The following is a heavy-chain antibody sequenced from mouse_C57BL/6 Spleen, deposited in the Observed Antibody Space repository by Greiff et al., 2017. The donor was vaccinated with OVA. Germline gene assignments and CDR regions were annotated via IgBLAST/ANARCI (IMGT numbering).Heavy chain of an antibody. Sequence: EVKLMESGGGLVKPGGSLKLSCAASGFTFSDYGMHWVRQAPEKGLEWVAYISSGSSTIYYADTVKGRFTISRDNAKNTLFLQMTSLRSEDTAMYYCARAVTEAMDYWGQGTSVTVSS. V-gene: IGHV5-17*01. CDR1: GFTFSDYG. CDR2: ISSGSSTI. J-gene: IGHJ4*01. D-gene: IGHD2-12*01. CDR3: ARAVTEAMDY.